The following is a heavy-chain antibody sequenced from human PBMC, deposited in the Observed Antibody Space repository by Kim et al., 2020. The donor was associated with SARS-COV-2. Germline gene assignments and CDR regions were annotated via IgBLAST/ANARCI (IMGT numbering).Heavy chain of an antibody. V-gene: IGHV3-30*04. Sequence: GSLRLSCAASGFTFTSYAMHWVRQAPGKGLEWVALISYDGSDKYYADSVKGRFTISRDNSKNTLYLQMNSLRAEDTAVYYCARGTYCSSTSCSPYYYYY. CDR2: ISYDGSDK. J-gene: IGHJ6*01. CDR1: GFTFTSYA. CDR3: ARGTYCSSTSCSPYYYYY. D-gene: IGHD2-2*01.